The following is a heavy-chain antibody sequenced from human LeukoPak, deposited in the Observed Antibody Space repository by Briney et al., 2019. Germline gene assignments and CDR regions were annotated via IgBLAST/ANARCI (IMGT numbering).Heavy chain of an antibody. V-gene: IGHV3-64*01. J-gene: IGHJ6*02. CDR1: GFTFSSYA. CDR3: ARAESYYYGMDV. Sequence: GGSLRLSCAASGFTFSSYAMHWVRQAPGKGLEYVSAISSNGGSTYYANSVKGRFTISRDNSKNTLYLQMGSLRAEDMAVYYRARAESYYYGMDVWGQGTTVTVSS. CDR2: ISSNGGST.